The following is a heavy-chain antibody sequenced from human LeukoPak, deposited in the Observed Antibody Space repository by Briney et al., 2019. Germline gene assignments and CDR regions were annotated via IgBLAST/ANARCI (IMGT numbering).Heavy chain of an antibody. V-gene: IGHV3-74*01. D-gene: IGHD4-17*01. CDR3: ARNLGLRDDY. Sequence: GGSLRLSCAASGFTFSSYWMHWVRQAPGKGLVRVSRINSDGSITGYADSVKGRFTISRDNAKNTLYLQMNSLRAEDMAIYYCARNLGLRDDYWGQGTLVTVSS. CDR1: GFTFSSYW. J-gene: IGHJ4*02. CDR2: INSDGSIT.